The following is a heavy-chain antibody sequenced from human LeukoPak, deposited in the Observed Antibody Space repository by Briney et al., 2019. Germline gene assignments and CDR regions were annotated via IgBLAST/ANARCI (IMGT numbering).Heavy chain of an antibody. CDR1: GFTFSDYN. Sequence: PGGSLRLSCVVSGFTFSDYNMNWVRQAPGKGLEWVSSISTSNSYIYYADSVTGRFTISRDNAENSLYLQMSSLRSEDTAVYYCARDLTFGGILTGYFDYWGQGTLVTVSS. V-gene: IGHV3-21*04. CDR2: ISTSNSYI. CDR3: ARDLTFGGILTGYFDY. J-gene: IGHJ4*02. D-gene: IGHD3-9*01.